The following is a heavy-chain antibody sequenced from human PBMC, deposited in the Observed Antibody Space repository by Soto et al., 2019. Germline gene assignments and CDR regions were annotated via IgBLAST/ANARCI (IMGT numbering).Heavy chain of an antibody. J-gene: IGHJ6*02. V-gene: IGHV1-58*01. Sequence: ASVKVSCKASGFTFTSSAVQWVRQARGQRLEWIGWIVVGSGNTNYAQKFQERVTITRDMSTSTAYMELSSLRSEDTAVYYCAASNSGYDFPPYYYYGMDVWGQGTTVTVSS. D-gene: IGHD5-12*01. CDR3: AASNSGYDFPPYYYYGMDV. CDR2: IVVGSGNT. CDR1: GFTFTSSA.